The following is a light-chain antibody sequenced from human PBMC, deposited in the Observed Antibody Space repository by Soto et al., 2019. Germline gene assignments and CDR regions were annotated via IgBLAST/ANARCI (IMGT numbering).Light chain of an antibody. CDR1: QGISTY. CDR2: DAS. J-gene: IGKJ5*01. V-gene: IGKV1-9*01. Sequence: DIQLTQSPSFLSASVGDRVTITCRASQGISTYFAWYQQKPGKAPKLLIYDASTLQSGVPSRFSGSRSGTEFTLTINSLQPEDFATYYCQQLDSYPITFGQGTRLEIK. CDR3: QQLDSYPIT.